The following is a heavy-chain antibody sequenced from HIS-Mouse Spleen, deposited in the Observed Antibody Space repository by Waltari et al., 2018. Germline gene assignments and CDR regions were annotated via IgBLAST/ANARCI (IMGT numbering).Heavy chain of an antibody. CDR1: GGSISSSSYY. Sequence: QLQLQESGPGLVKPSETLSLTCTVSGGSISSSSYYWGWIRQPPGKGLGWIGSICYSGATFYNPSRKSRVTISVDTSKNQFSLKLSSVTAADTAVYYCAREIPYSSSWYDWYFDLWGRGTLVTVSS. CDR3: AREIPYSSSWYDWYFDL. J-gene: IGHJ2*01. CDR2: ICYSGAT. V-gene: IGHV4-39*07. D-gene: IGHD6-13*01.